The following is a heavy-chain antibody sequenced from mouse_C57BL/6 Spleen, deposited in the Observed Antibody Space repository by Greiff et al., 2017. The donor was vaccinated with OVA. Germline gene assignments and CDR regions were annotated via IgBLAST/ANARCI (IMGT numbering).Heavy chain of an antibody. Sequence: QVQLQQPGAELVKPGASVKLSCKASGYTFTSYWMQWVKQRPGQGLEWIGEIDPSDSYTNYNQKFKGKATLTVDTSSSTAYMQLSSLTSEDSAVYYWAKRALLRSFDYWGQGTTLTVSS. CDR2: IDPSDSYT. CDR1: GYTFTSYW. V-gene: IGHV1-50*01. CDR3: AKRALLRSFDY. D-gene: IGHD1-1*01. J-gene: IGHJ2*01.